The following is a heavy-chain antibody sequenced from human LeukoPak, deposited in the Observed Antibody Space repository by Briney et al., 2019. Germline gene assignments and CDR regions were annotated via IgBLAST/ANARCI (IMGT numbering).Heavy chain of an antibody. CDR1: GFTFSRYW. J-gene: IGHJ3*02. CDR2: MNSDGSDT. D-gene: IGHD3-22*01. Sequence: GGSLRLSCAASGFTFSRYWMHWVRHAPGKGLVWVSRMNSDGSDTNYADSVKGRFTISRDNAKNTLYVQMNRLRAEDTAVYHCATGHSYDSSGYYPLPDAFDIWGRGTMVTVSS. CDR3: ATGHSYDSSGYYPLPDAFDI. V-gene: IGHV3-74*01.